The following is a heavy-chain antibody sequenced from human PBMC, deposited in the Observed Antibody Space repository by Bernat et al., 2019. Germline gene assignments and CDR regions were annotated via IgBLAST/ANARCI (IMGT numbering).Heavy chain of an antibody. V-gene: IGHV3-30*18. CDR3: AKEHSDY. J-gene: IGHJ4*02. D-gene: IGHD2-15*01. CDR1: GFTFSSYG. Sequence: VQLLESGGGLVQPGGSLRLSCAASGFTFSSYGMHWVRQAPGKGLEWVAVISYDGSNKYYADSVKGRFTISRDNSKNTLYLQMNSLRAEDTAVYYCAKEHSDYWGQGTLVTVSS. CDR2: ISYDGSNK.